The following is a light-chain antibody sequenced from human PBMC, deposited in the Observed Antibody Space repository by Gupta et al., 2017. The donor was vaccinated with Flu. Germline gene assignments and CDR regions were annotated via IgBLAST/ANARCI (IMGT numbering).Light chain of an antibody. Sequence: EIVMTQSPATLSVSPGERATLSCRASQSVSSDLAWYQQKPGQAPRLLIYGASTRDTGIPARFSGSGCGTEFTLTISSRQSEDFAVYYCQQYNNHRSITFGQGTLMEIK. CDR1: QSVSSD. CDR3: QQYNNHRSIT. V-gene: IGKV3-15*01. CDR2: GAS. J-gene: IGKJ5*01.